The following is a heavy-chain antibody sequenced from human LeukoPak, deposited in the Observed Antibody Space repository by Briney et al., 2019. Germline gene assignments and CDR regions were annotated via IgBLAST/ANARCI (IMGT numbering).Heavy chain of an antibody. CDR1: GFTFSNYW. V-gene: IGHV3-74*01. CDR3: ARLKGYCRGGSCYSYYFDY. Sequence: GALRLLCVASGFTFSNYWMHWVRQAPGEGLVWVLRINSDGSSTRYADSVKGRFTISRDNAKNTLYLQMNSLRAEDTAVYKCARLKGYCRGGSCYSYYFDYWGQGALVTVSS. J-gene: IGHJ4*02. CDR2: INSDGSST. D-gene: IGHD2-15*01.